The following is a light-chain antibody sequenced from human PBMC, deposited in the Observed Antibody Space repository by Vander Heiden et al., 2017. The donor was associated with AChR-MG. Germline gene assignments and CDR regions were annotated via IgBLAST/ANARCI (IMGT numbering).Light chain of an antibody. CDR2: SAS. V-gene: IGKV1-39*01. CDR1: QYISSY. J-gene: IGKJ1*01. CDR3: QQTYSLPLT. Sequence: DIQMTQSPPSLSASVGDTVTITCRASQYISSYLNWYQQKPGKAPELLIYSASNLQSGVPSRFSAIGSGTDFTLTINTLQPEDFATYHCQQTYSLPLTFGQGTKVEFK.